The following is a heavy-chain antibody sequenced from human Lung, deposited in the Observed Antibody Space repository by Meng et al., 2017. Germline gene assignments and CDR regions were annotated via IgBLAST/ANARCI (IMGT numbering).Heavy chain of an antibody. CDR2: INHSGST. Sequence: VSRQQWGAGLLKPSETLSLTCVVSGGSFSDYYWSWIRQPPGKGLEWIGEINHSGSTNYNPSLESRATISVDTSQNNLSLKLSSVTAADSAVYYCARGPTTMAHDFDYWGQGTLVTVSS. D-gene: IGHD4-11*01. V-gene: IGHV4-34*01. CDR1: GGSFSDYY. CDR3: ARGPTTMAHDFDY. J-gene: IGHJ4*02.